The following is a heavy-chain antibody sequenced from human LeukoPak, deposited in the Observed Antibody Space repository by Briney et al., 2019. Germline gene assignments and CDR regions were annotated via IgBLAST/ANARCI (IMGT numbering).Heavy chain of an antibody. CDR3: ARDRGSITIFGVVNNWFDP. CDR1: GFTFSSYS. Sequence: GGSLRLSCAASGFTFSSYSMNWVRQAPGKGLEWVSYISSSSSTIYYADSVKGRFTISRDNAKNSLYLQMNSLRAEDTAVYYCARDRGSITIFGVVNNWFDPWGQGTLVTVPS. V-gene: IGHV3-48*01. CDR2: ISSSSSTI. D-gene: IGHD3-3*01. J-gene: IGHJ5*02.